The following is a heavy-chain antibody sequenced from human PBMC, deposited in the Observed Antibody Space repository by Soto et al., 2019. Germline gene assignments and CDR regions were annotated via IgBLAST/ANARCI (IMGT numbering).Heavy chain of an antibody. V-gene: IGHV4-59*12. CDR3: ASGAHYIWNG. Sequence: SETVSQTFTVSGRSISSDYWSWIRKPPGKGLEWIGYIYYSGSTNYNPSLKSRVTISVDTSKNQFSLEVYSVTAADTAVYYCASGAHYIWNGWGQGTLVTVSS. J-gene: IGHJ4*02. CDR1: GRSISSDY. CDR2: IYYSGST. D-gene: IGHD3-9*01.